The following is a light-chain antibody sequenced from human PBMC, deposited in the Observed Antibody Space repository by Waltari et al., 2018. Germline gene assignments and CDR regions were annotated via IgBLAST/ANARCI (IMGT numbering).Light chain of an antibody. CDR1: QSLLHSNGYNY. Sequence: DIVMTQSPLSLSVTPGQAASISCRSSQSLLHSNGYNYLDWYLQKPGQPPQLLIYLGSNRASGVPDRFSGSASGTDFTLKISRVEAEDVGVYYCMQALQTPYTFGQGTKLEIK. V-gene: IGKV2-28*01. J-gene: IGKJ2*01. CDR2: LGS. CDR3: MQALQTPYT.